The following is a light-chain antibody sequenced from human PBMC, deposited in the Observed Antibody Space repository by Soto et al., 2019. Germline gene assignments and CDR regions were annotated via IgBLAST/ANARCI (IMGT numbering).Light chain of an antibody. J-gene: IGLJ2*01. CDR2: GNS. CDR3: QSYDSSLSGLYVV. CDR1: SSNIGAGYD. V-gene: IGLV1-40*01. Sequence: QSVLTQPPSVSGAPGQRVTISCTGSSSNIGAGYDVHWYQQLPGTAPKLLIYGNSNRPSGVPDRFSGSKSGPSASLAITGLQAEDEADYYCQSYDSSLSGLYVVFGGGTKVTVL.